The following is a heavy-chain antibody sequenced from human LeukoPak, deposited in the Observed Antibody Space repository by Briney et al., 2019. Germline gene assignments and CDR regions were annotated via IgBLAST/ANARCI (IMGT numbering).Heavy chain of an antibody. J-gene: IGHJ4*02. Sequence: PSQTLSLTCTVSGDSISSGRYYWSWIRQPAGKGLEWIGRIYTSGSTNYNPSLKSRVTISVDTSKNQFSLKLSSVTAADTAVYYCAREVYYDTSGFYSYFDYWGRGTLVTVSS. CDR2: IYTSGST. CDR1: GDSISSGRYY. CDR3: AREVYYDTSGFYSYFDY. D-gene: IGHD3-22*01. V-gene: IGHV4-61*02.